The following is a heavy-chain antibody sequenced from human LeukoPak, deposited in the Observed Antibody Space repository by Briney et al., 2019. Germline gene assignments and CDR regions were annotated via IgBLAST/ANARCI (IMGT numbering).Heavy chain of an antibody. CDR1: GFTFSSYA. J-gene: IGHJ3*02. Sequence: GGSLRLSCAASGFTFSSYAMSWVRQAPGKGLEWVTAISGSGGSTYYADSVKGRFTISRDNSKNTLYLQMNSLRAEDTDVYYCAKAPDLHDAFDIWGQGTMVTVSS. V-gene: IGHV3-23*01. CDR2: ISGSGGST. CDR3: AKAPDLHDAFDI.